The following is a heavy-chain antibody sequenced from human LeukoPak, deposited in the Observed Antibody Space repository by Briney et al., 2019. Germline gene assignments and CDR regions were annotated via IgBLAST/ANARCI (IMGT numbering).Heavy chain of an antibody. CDR3: AKGGRDDILTGYPKDVSRYYFDY. Sequence: GRSLRLSCAASGFTFSSYAMHCARQAPGKGLEWVAVISYDGSNKYYADSVKGRFTISRDNSKNTLYLQMNSLRAEDTAVYYCAKGGRDDILTGYPKDVSRYYFDYWGQGTLVTVSS. J-gene: IGHJ4*02. CDR1: GFTFSSYA. V-gene: IGHV3-30*04. CDR2: ISYDGSNK. D-gene: IGHD3-9*01.